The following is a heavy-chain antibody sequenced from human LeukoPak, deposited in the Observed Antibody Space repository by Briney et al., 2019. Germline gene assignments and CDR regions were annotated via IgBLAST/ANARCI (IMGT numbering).Heavy chain of an antibody. CDR1: GFTFSTYG. V-gene: IGHV3-30*02. CDR2: VRYDGSKK. J-gene: IGHJ4*02. D-gene: IGHD3-22*01. Sequence: GGSLRLSCAASGFTFSTYGMHWVRQAPGKGLEWVAFVRYDGSKKYYTNSVKGRFTISRDNSKNTLYLQMNSLRAEDTAVYYCAKDPRTYYYDSSGLHYFDYWGQGTLVTVSS. CDR3: AKDPRTYYYDSSGLHYFDY.